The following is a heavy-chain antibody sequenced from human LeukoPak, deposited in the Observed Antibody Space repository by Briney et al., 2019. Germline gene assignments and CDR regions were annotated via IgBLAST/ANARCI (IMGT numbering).Heavy chain of an antibody. D-gene: IGHD3-9*01. CDR2: IKQDGSEK. Sequence: GGSLRLSFAASGFTFSSYWMSWVRQAPGKGLEWVANIKQDGSEKYYVDSVKGRFTISRDNAKNSLYLQMNSLRAEDTAVYYCARLRYFDWLSDSYFDYWGQGTLVTVSS. J-gene: IGHJ4*02. CDR1: GFTFSSYW. CDR3: ARLRYFDWLSDSYFDY. V-gene: IGHV3-7*01.